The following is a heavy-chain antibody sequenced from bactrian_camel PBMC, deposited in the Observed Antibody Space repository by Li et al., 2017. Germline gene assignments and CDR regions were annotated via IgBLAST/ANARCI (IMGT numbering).Heavy chain of an antibody. Sequence: HVQLVESGGGSVQAGGSLTLSCALSGYDDKSGCLGWFRQASGKEREGVAAIDSVGRPTYTGSVKGRFTISRDNAMNTVYLQLNYLRSEDTAMYYCSNGLDRDRWRTPGPGTQVTVS. J-gene: IGHJ4*01. CDR1: GYDDKSGC. D-gene: IGHD1*01. V-gene: IGHV3S1*01. CDR2: IDSVGRPT.